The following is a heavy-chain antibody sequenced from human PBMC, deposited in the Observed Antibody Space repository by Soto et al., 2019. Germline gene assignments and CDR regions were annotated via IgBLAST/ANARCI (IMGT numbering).Heavy chain of an antibody. CDR2: ISSSGSTI. D-gene: IGHD4-4*01. Sequence: GGSLRLSCAASGFTFSDYYMSWIRQAPGKGLEWVSYISSSGSTIYYADSVKGRFTISRDNAKNSLYLQMNSLRAEDTAVYYCASLGLQYCYYGMDVWGQGTTVTVSS. CDR1: GFTFSDYY. CDR3: ASLGLQYCYYGMDV. J-gene: IGHJ6*02. V-gene: IGHV3-11*01.